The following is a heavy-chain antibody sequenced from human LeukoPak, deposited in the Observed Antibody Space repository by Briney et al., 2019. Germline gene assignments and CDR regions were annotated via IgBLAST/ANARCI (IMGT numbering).Heavy chain of an antibody. V-gene: IGHV3-30*04. J-gene: IGHJ4*02. CDR3: ARIVGHTRSEF. CDR2: ASFDGRNK. CDR1: GFSLSSYA. D-gene: IGHD1-26*01. Sequence: GGSLRLSCAASGFSLSSYAMHWVRQAPGKGLEWVSFASFDGRNKNYADSVRGRFTISRDDSKNTLYLQMSSLRNEDTAVYFCARIVGHTRSEFWGQGTLVTVSS.